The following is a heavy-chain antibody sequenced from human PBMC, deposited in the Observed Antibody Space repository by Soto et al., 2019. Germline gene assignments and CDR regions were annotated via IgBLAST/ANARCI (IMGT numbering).Heavy chain of an antibody. CDR1: GGTFNTYA. V-gene: IGHV1-69*01. Sequence: QMQLVQSGAEVKERGSSVKISCKTSGGTFNTYALTWVRQAPGQGLEWIGGIIPIFGIKNVAQRFQGRVTINADESLTTAYMEMTSLRSVDTAVYYCAKDAVEHWGQGTLVTVSS. CDR2: IIPIFGIK. CDR3: AKDAVEH. J-gene: IGHJ1*01. D-gene: IGHD1-1*01.